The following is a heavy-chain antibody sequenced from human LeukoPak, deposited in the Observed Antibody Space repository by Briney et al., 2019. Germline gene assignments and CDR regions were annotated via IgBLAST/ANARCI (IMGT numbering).Heavy chain of an antibody. J-gene: IGHJ6*03. Sequence: GGSLRLSCAASGFTFSSYSMNWVRQAPGKGLEWVSSISSSSSYIYYADSVKGRFTISRDNAKNSLYLQMNSLRAEDTAVYYCARDRNDILTGYTYYYYMDVWGKGTTVTVSS. D-gene: IGHD3-9*01. CDR1: GFTFSSYS. V-gene: IGHV3-21*01. CDR2: ISSSSSYI. CDR3: ARDRNDILTGYTYYYYMDV.